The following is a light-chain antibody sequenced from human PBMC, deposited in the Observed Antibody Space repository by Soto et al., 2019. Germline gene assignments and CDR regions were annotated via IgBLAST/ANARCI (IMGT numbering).Light chain of an antibody. CDR3: QAGDSRGV. Sequence: SYELTQPPSVSVSPGQTASITCSGDKLGDKYACWYQQKPGQSPVLVIYQDSKRPSGIPERFSGSNSGNTATLTISGTQAMDEADYYCQAGDSRGVFGGGTTLTVL. J-gene: IGLJ2*01. V-gene: IGLV3-1*01. CDR2: QDS. CDR1: KLGDKY.